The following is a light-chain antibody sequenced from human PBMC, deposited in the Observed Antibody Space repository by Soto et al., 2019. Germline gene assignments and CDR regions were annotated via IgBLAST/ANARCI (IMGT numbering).Light chain of an antibody. CDR3: QQYNYNPWT. CDR2: KAS. Sequence: DVQMTQSPSTLSASIGDRVTITCRASQNIINWLAWYQQKRGKAPKLLIYKASSLESGVPSRFSGSGSGTEFTLTISSLQPDDFATYYCQQYNYNPWTFG. J-gene: IGKJ1*01. V-gene: IGKV1-5*03. CDR1: QNIINW.